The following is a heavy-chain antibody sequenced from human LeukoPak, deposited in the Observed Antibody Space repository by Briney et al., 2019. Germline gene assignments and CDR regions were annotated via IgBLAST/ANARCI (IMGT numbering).Heavy chain of an antibody. CDR2: IGRSGDST. CDR1: GFTFSSYE. D-gene: IGHD4-17*01. CDR3: AKGGVDH. Sequence: GGSLRLSCAASGFTFSSYEMSWIRQASGKGLEWVSAIGRSGDSTYYTDSVKGRFTISRDNSRNTLSLQMNNLRAEDTAIYYCAKGGVDHWGQGTLVTVSS. V-gene: IGHV3-23*01. J-gene: IGHJ4*02.